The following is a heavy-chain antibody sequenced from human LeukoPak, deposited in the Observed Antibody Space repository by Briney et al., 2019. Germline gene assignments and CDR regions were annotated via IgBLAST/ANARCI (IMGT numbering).Heavy chain of an antibody. V-gene: IGHV3-74*01. CDR3: VSGYYYGSGIPDY. CDR2: INSDGSST. CDR1: GFTFSTYW. Sequence: PGGSLRLSCAASGFTFSTYWMHWVRQPPGKGLVWVSRINSDGSSTTYADSVKGRFTISRDNARTTLYLQMNSLRAEDTAVYYCVSGYYYGSGIPDYWGQGTLVTVSS. D-gene: IGHD3-10*01. J-gene: IGHJ4*02.